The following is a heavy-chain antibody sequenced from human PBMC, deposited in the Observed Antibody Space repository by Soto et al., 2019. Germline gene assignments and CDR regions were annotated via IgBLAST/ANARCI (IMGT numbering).Heavy chain of an antibody. CDR2: ISSSGSTI. V-gene: IGHV3-11*01. J-gene: IGHJ6*03. Sequence: GGSLRLSCAASGFTFSDYYMSWIRQAPGKGLEWVSYISSSGSTIYYADSVKGRFTISRDNAKNSLYLQMNSLRAEDTAVYYCARENDFWSGYYNDYYYYMDVWGKGTTVTVSS. CDR1: GFTFSDYY. D-gene: IGHD3-3*01. CDR3: ARENDFWSGYYNDYYYYMDV.